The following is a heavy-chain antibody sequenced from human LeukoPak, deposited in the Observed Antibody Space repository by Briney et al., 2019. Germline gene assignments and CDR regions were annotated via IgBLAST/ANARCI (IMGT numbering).Heavy chain of an antibody. J-gene: IGHJ4*02. CDR3: ATRKLAPRSLFDY. Sequence: GGSLRLSCAASGFTFSSYAMSWVRQAPGKGLEWVSAISGSGGSTYYADSVKGRFTISRDNSKNTLYLQMNRLRAEDTAVYYCATRKLAPRSLFDYLGQGTLVTVSS. CDR2: ISGSGGST. V-gene: IGHV3-23*01. CDR1: GFTFSSYA.